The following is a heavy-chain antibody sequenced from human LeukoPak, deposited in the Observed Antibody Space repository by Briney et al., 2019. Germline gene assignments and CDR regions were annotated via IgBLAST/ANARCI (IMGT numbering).Heavy chain of an antibody. J-gene: IGHJ5*02. CDR2: ISSSGSTI. CDR3: ARYSSSGQFDP. CDR1: GFTFTTYA. V-gene: IGHV3-48*03. Sequence: QTGGSLRLSCVASGFTFTTYAMHWIRQAPGKGLEWVSYISSSGSTIYYADSVKGRFTISRDNAKNSLYLQMNSLRAEDTAVYYCARYSSSGQFDPWGQGTLVTVSS. D-gene: IGHD6-13*01.